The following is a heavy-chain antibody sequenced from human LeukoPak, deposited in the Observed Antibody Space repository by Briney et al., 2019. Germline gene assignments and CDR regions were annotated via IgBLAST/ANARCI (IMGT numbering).Heavy chain of an antibody. V-gene: IGHV4-34*01. CDR3: ARGPRIVPADDGYYFMDV. J-gene: IGHJ6*03. CDR1: GGAFSDYY. Sequence: SETLSLTCAVYGGAFSDYYWTWIRLPPGKGLEWIGEITHSGRTNYNPSLKSRVSISVDMAKKQFSLNLNSVTAADTAVYYCARGPRIVPADDGYYFMDVWGAGTTVTVSS. CDR2: ITHSGRT. D-gene: IGHD2-2*01.